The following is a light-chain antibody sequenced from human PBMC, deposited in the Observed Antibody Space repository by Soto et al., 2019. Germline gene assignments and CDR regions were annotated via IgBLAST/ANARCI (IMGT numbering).Light chain of an antibody. V-gene: IGLV1-40*01. CDR2: DNS. CDR1: SSNIGAGYV. J-gene: IGLJ1*01. Sequence: QSVLTQPPSVSGAPGQRVTISCTGSSSNIGAGYVVHWYQQLPGTAPKLLIYDNSNRPSGVPDRFSGSKSGTSASLAITGLQAEDEADYYCQSYDSSLNVDVFGTGTKLTVL. CDR3: QSYDSSLNVDV.